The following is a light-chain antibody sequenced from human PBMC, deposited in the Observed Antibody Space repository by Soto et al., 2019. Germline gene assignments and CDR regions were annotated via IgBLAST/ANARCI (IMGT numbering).Light chain of an antibody. Sequence: DIQMTQSPSALSASVGDRVTITCRASQSISSWLAWYQQKPGKAPKVLIYKASSLESGVPSRFSGSGSGTEFTLTINNLQPDDFATYYCQQYKSYTGTFGQGTKVEIK. CDR2: KAS. V-gene: IGKV1-5*03. CDR3: QQYKSYTGT. J-gene: IGKJ1*01. CDR1: QSISSW.